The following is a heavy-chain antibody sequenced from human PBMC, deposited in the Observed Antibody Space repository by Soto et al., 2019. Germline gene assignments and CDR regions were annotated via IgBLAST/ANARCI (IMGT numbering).Heavy chain of an antibody. J-gene: IGHJ6*02. CDR3: AREGSVSSSDYYAYSYGMDV. D-gene: IGHD3-22*01. Sequence: PGGSLRLSCAASGFTFSNYDINWVRQAPGKGPEWISHIRSSGGIIYYADSVKGRFTISRDNAKNSLYLQMNSLRGGDTAVYYCAREGSVSSSDYYAYSYGMDVWGQGTTVTVSS. CDR2: IRSSGGII. V-gene: IGHV3-48*03. CDR1: GFTFSNYD.